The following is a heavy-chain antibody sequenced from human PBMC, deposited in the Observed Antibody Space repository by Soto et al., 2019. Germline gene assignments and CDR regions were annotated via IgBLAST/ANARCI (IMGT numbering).Heavy chain of an antibody. D-gene: IGHD1-26*01. CDR2: IFSSGSP. V-gene: IGHV4-59*01. J-gene: IGHJ6*03. CDR1: GVSLKTYY. Sequence: QVHLQESGPGLVRPSETLSLTCTVSGVSLKTYYWSWIRLPPGGGLEWIGYIFSSGSPNYNPSLRSRVTMSVETSNNQFSLKMSSVTAADTAVYYCARVAGISYYIHMDVWGKGTTVTVSS. CDR3: ARVAGISYYIHMDV.